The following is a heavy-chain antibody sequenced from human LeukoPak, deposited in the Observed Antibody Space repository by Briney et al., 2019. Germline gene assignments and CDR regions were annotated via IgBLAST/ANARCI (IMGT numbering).Heavy chain of an antibody. CDR1: GFTFSSYG. CDR3: ASQIVVVPAAIPIAFDI. CDR2: IWYDGSNK. D-gene: IGHD2-2*01. V-gene: IGHV3-33*01. Sequence: GGSLRLSCAASGFTFSSYGMHWVRQAPGKGLEWVAVIWYDGSNKYYADSVKGRFTISRDNSKNTLYLQMNSLRAEGTAVYYCASQIVVVPAAIPIAFDIWGQGTMVTVSS. J-gene: IGHJ3*02.